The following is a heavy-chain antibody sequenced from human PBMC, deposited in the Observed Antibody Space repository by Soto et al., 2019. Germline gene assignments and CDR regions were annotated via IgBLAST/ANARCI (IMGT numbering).Heavy chain of an antibody. J-gene: IGHJ4*02. Sequence: PSETLSLTCTVSGGSISSYYWSWIRQPPGKGLEWIEYIYYSGSTNYNPSLKSRVTISVDTSKNQFSLKLSSVTAADTAVYYCARGPRSDWIQLWYYFDYWGQGTLVTVSS. CDR3: ARGPRSDWIQLWYYFDY. CDR2: IYYSGST. D-gene: IGHD5-18*01. CDR1: GGSISSYY. V-gene: IGHV4-59*01.